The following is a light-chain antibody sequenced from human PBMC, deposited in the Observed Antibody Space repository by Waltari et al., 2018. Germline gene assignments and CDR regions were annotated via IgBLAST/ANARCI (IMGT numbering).Light chain of an antibody. CDR1: SSNIGAGYS. CDR2: ENN. Sequence: QSVLTQPPSASGAPGQRVTISCTGSSSNIGAGYSVSWYQQFPGTAPKLVIYENNKRPSGVSDRFSGSKSGTSASLTITGLQSEDETDYYCSAWDSSLTSLFGGGTRLTVL. CDR3: SAWDSSLTSL. J-gene: IGLJ2*01. V-gene: IGLV1-40*01.